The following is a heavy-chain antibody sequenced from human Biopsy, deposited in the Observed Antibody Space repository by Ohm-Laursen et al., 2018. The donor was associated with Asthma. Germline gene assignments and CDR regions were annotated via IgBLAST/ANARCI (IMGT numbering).Heavy chain of an antibody. CDR3: ARHWNWGSFFDY. CDR1: GASITSSAYY. Sequence: TLSLTWTVSGASITSSAYYWGWIRQPPGKGLEWIGSMYYGETTYYSPSLKSRVTLSVDTSKNNFSLKLTSVTAADTAVSYCARHWNWGSFFDYWGQGMLVTVSS. V-gene: IGHV4-39*01. D-gene: IGHD7-27*01. CDR2: MYYGETT. J-gene: IGHJ4*02.